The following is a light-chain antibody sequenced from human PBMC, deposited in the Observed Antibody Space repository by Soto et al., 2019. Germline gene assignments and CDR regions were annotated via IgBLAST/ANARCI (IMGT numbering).Light chain of an antibody. CDR2: GAS. J-gene: IGKJ4*01. CDR1: QGFSNS. CDR3: QKYDSAPLT. Sequence: DIQMTQSPSSLTASVGDRVTISCRASQGFSNSLAWYQQKPGKVPTLLIYGASILQSGVPSRFSGSGSGTEFTLTISSLQPEDVATYYCQKYDSAPLTFGGGTKV. V-gene: IGKV1-27*01.